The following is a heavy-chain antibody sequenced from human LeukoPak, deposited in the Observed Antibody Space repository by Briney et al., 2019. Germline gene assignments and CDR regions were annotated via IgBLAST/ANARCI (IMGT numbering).Heavy chain of an antibody. CDR1: GYTFTSYG. Sequence: ASVKVSCKASGYTFTSYGISWVRQAPGQGLEWMGWISAYNGNTNYAQKLQGRVTMTTDTSISTAYMELSRLRSDDTAVYYCASSSYDILTGYQRGTFDYWGQGTLVTVSS. CDR3: ASSSYDILTGYQRGTFDY. V-gene: IGHV1-18*01. CDR2: ISAYNGNT. J-gene: IGHJ4*02. D-gene: IGHD3-9*01.